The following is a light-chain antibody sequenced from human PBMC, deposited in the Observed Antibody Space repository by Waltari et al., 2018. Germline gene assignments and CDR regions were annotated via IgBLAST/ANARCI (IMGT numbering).Light chain of an antibody. J-gene: IGLJ2*01. CDR3: AAWDDSLSGVV. CDR2: RNN. CDR1: TSSSGSHY. Sequence: QSVLTQPPAASGPPGQRDTISSYGRTSSSGSHYVYWYQQLPGTAPKLLIYRNNQRPSGVPDRFSVSKSGTSASLAISGLRSEDEADYYCAAWDDSLSGVVFGGGTKLTVL. V-gene: IGLV1-47*01.